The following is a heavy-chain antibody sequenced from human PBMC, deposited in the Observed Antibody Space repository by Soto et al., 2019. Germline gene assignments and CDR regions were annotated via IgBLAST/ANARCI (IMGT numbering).Heavy chain of an antibody. D-gene: IGHD3-9*01. Sequence: ASVKVSCKASGYTFTSYYMHWVRQAPGQGLEWMGIINPSGGSTSYAQKFQGRVTMTRDTSTSTVYMELSSLRSEDTAVYYCARAVDYDILTGYGGYFAYWGQGTLVTVSS. J-gene: IGHJ4*02. CDR1: GYTFTSYY. V-gene: IGHV1-46*03. CDR2: INPSGGST. CDR3: ARAVDYDILTGYGGYFAY.